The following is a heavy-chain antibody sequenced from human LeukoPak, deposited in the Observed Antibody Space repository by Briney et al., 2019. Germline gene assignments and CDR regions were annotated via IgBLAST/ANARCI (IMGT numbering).Heavy chain of an antibody. D-gene: IGHD6-13*01. CDR1: GGSISSGSYY. J-gene: IGHJ5*02. Sequence: SQTLSLTCTVSGGSISSGSYYWRWIRQPAGKGLEWIVRIYTSGSTNYNPSLKSRVTISVDTSKNQFSLKLSSVTAADTAVYYCARDPLHRGIAAGPWGQGTLVTVSS. CDR3: ARDPLHRGIAAGP. V-gene: IGHV4-61*02. CDR2: IYTSGST.